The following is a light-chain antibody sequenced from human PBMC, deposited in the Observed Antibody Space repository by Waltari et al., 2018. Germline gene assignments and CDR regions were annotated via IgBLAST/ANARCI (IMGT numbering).Light chain of an antibody. V-gene: IGKV3-15*01. CDR1: QSVSSN. Sequence: EIVMTQSPATLSVSPGERATLSCRASQSVSSNLAWYQQKPGQAPRLLIYGASTRATGIPARFSGSGSGTEFTLTISSLQSEDFAVYYCQQYNNWPPWFTFGPGTKVGIK. J-gene: IGKJ3*01. CDR3: QQYNNWPPWFT. CDR2: GAS.